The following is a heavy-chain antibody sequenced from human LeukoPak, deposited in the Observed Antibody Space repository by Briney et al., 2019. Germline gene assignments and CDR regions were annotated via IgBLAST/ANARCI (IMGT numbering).Heavy chain of an antibody. CDR3: ARDGIQLWSTCYFDY. CDR2: IKTAGIMT. V-gene: IGHV3-23*01. CDR1: VFTFTTDA. Sequence: GRTLRLSSAPSVFTFTTDAVSSGPEAPGHGARWGSGIKTAGIMTDYADFVKGRFTISRDNAKNTLYLQMNSLRAEDTAVYYCARDGIQLWSTCYFDYWGQGTLVTVSS. D-gene: IGHD5-18*01. J-gene: IGHJ4*02.